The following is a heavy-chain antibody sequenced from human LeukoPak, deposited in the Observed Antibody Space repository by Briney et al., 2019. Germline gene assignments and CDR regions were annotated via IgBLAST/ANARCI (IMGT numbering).Heavy chain of an antibody. V-gene: IGHV3-30*03. Sequence: GGSLRLSCAASGFTFSDYYMSWIRQAPGKGLEWVAIISYDGSNKYCADSVKGRFTVSRDNSKNTLYLQMNSLRAEDTAVYYCARDLSGYDSSGYYPYWGQGTLVTVSS. CDR3: ARDLSGYDSSGYYPY. CDR1: GFTFSDYY. D-gene: IGHD3-22*01. CDR2: ISYDGSNK. J-gene: IGHJ4*01.